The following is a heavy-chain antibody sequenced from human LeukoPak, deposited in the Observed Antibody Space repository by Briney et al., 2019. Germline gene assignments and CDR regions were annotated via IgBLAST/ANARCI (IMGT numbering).Heavy chain of an antibody. Sequence: SETLSLTCTVSGGSISTSNYYWGWIRQPPGKGLEWIGSIYYSGSTYYNPSLKSRVTISVDTSKNQFSLKLSSVTAADTAVYYCAGGGYSSGWYGAFDIWGQGTMVTVSS. CDR2: IYYSGST. CDR3: AGGGYSSGWYGAFDI. CDR1: GGSISTSNYY. V-gene: IGHV4-39*01. D-gene: IGHD6-19*01. J-gene: IGHJ3*02.